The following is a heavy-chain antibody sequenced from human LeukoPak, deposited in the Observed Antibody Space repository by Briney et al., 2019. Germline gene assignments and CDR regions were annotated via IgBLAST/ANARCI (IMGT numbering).Heavy chain of an antibody. Sequence: SETLSLTCAVSGGSSRSGDYFWSWIRQPPGKGLEWIGHIHYSGNTYYNPSLKSRVSISVDTSKNQFSLKLSSVTAADTAVYYCARENNDYGGKKAFDYWGQGTLVTVSP. V-gene: IGHV4-30-4*01. CDR3: ARENNDYGGKKAFDY. CDR1: GGSSRSGDYF. D-gene: IGHD4-23*01. CDR2: IHYSGNT. J-gene: IGHJ4*02.